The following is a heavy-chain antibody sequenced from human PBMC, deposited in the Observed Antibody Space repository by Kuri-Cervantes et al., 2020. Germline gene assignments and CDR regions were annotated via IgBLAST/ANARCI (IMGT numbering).Heavy chain of an antibody. J-gene: IGHJ4*02. CDR3: ARDPEGIVVVPAAPGEQSASDY. D-gene: IGHD2-2*01. CDR2: IWYDGSNK. CDR1: GFTFSSYG. Sequence: GGLLRLSCAASGFTFSSYGMHWARQAPGKGLEWVAVIWYDGSNKYYADSVKGRFTISRDNSKNTLYLQMNSLRAEDTAVYYCARDPEGIVVVPAAPGEQSASDYWGQGTLVTVSS. V-gene: IGHV3-33*01.